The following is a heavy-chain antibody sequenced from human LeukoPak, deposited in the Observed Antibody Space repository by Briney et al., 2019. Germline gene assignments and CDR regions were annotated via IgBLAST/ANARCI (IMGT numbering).Heavy chain of an antibody. CDR2: IYYSGST. Sequence: PSQTLSLTCTVSGGSISSGDYYWSWIRQPPGKGLEWIGYIYYSGSTYYNPSLKSRVTIPVDTSKNQFSLKLSSVTAADTAVYYCARDLGYGDFDYWGQGTLVTVSS. CDR3: ARDLGYGDFDY. V-gene: IGHV4-30-4*01. CDR1: GGSISSGDYY. D-gene: IGHD4-17*01. J-gene: IGHJ4*02.